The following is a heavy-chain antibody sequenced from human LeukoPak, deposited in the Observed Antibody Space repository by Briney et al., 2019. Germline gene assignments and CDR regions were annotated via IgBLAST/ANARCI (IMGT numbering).Heavy chain of an antibody. Sequence: PGGSLRLSCAAPGFTFSSYAMHWVRQAPGKGLEWVAVISYDGSNKYYADSVKGRFTISGDNSKNTLYLQMNSLRAEDTAVYYCASAPGSKRRGNWFDPWGQGTLVTVSS. V-gene: IGHV3-30*04. CDR3: ASAPGSKRRGNWFDP. D-gene: IGHD3-10*01. CDR2: ISYDGSNK. CDR1: GFTFSSYA. J-gene: IGHJ5*02.